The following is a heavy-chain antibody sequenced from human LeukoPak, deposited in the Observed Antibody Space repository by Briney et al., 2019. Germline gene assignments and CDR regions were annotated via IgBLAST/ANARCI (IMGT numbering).Heavy chain of an antibody. Sequence: PSETLSLTCTVSGVSISDYYWNWIRQPAGKGLEWIGRIYASGSTNYNPSLRSRVTISVDKSKNQFSLKLTSAAAADTAVYYCSRSYLSGTYYDWFDPWGRGTVVTVSS. CDR3: SRSYLSGTYYDWFDP. D-gene: IGHD1-26*01. CDR2: IYASGST. CDR1: GVSISDYY. J-gene: IGHJ5*02. V-gene: IGHV4-4*07.